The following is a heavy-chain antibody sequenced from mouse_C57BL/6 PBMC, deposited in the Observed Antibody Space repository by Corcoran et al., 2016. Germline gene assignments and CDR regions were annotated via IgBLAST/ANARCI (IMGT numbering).Heavy chain of an antibody. D-gene: IGHD2-3*01. CDR3: ARGDIYDGYSPLYWYFDV. CDR1: GYTFTSYG. Sequence: QVQLQQSGAELARPGASVKLSCKASGYTFTSYGISWVKQRTGQGLEWIGEIYPRSGNTYYNEKFKGKATLTADKSSSTAYMELRSLTSEDSAVYFCARGDIYDGYSPLYWYFDVWGTGTTVTVSS. CDR2: IYPRSGNT. V-gene: IGHV1-81*01. J-gene: IGHJ1*03.